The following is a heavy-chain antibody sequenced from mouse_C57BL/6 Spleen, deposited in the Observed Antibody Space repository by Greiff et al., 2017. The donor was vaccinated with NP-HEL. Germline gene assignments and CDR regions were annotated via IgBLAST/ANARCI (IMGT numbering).Heavy chain of an antibody. V-gene: IGHV5-6*01. CDR2: ISSGGSYT. J-gene: IGHJ2*01. Sequence: DVQLQESGGDLVKPGGSLKLSCAASGFTFSSYGMSWVRQTPGKRLEWVATISSGGSYTYYPDSVKGRFTISRDNAKNTLYLQMSSLKSEDTAMDYCARHRDDEGYFDYWGQGTTLTVSS. CDR1: GFTFSSYG. D-gene: IGHD2-14*01. CDR3: ARHRDDEGYFDY.